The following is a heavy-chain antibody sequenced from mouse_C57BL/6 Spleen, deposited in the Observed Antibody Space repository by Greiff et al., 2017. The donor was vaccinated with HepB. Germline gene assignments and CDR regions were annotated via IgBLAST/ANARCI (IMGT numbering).Heavy chain of an antibody. J-gene: IGHJ2*01. CDR1: GYTFTSYW. CDR2: IDPSDSYT. D-gene: IGHD3-2*02. Sequence: QVQLQQSGAELVMPGASVKLSCKASGYTFTSYWMHWVKQRPGQGLEWIGEIDPSDSYTNYNQKFKGKSTLTVDKSSSTAYMQLSSLTSEDSAVYYCARRAQATWYFDYWGQGTTLTVSS. V-gene: IGHV1-69*01. CDR3: ARRAQATWYFDY.